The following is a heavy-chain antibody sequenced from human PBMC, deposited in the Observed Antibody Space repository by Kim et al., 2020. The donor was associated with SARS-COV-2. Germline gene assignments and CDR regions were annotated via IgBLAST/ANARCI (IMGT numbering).Heavy chain of an antibody. CDR3: AREVVVVAATGSDY. J-gene: IGHJ4*02. CDR1: GFTFSSYG. D-gene: IGHD2-15*01. Sequence: GGSLRLSCAASGFTFSSYGMHWVRQAPGKGLEWVAVTWYDGSNKYYADSVKGRFTISRDNSKNTLYLQMNSLRAEDTAVYYCAREVVVVAATGSDYWGQGTLVTVSS. CDR2: TWYDGSNK. V-gene: IGHV3-33*01.